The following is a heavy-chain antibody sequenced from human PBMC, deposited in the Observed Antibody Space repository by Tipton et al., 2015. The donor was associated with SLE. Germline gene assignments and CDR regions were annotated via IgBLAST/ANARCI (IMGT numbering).Heavy chain of an antibody. CDR3: ARASVSISYNNHYYYMDV. V-gene: IGHV4-59*01. CDR2: IYYSGST. D-gene: IGHD6-6*01. Sequence: TLSLTCTVSGGSISSYYWSWIRQPPGKGLEWIGYIYYSGSTNYNPSLKSRVTISVDTSKNQFSLKLSSVTAADTAVYYCARASVSISYNNHYYYMDVWGKGTTVTVSS. CDR1: GGSISSYY. J-gene: IGHJ6*03.